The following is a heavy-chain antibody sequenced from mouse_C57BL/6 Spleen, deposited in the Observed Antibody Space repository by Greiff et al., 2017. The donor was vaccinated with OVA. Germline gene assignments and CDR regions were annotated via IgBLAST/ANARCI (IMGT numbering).Heavy chain of an antibody. V-gene: IGHV1-20*01. J-gene: IGHJ4*01. D-gene: IGHD1-1*01. CDR3: ARPTAVVADAMDY. CDR2: INPYNGDT. Sequence: EVQLQQSGPELVKPGDSVKISCKASGYSFTGYFMNWVMQSPGKSLEWIGRINPYNGDTFYNQKFKGKATLTVDKSSSTAHMELRSLTSEDSAVYYCARPTAVVADAMDYWGQGTSVTVSS. CDR1: GYSFTGYF.